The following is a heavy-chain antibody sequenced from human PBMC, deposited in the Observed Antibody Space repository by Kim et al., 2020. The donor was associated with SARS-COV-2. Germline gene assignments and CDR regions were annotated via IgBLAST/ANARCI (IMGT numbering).Heavy chain of an antibody. V-gene: IGHV4-59*13. CDR1: GGSISSYY. J-gene: IGHJ3*02. CDR2: IYYSGST. D-gene: IGHD3-10*01. CDR3: ARLRGRWLQKGFGAFDI. Sequence: SETLSLTCTVSGGSISSYYWSWIRQPPGKGLEWIGYIYYSGSTNYNPSLKSRVTISVDTSKNQFSLKLSSVTAADTAVYYCARLRGRWLQKGFGAFDIWGQGTMVTVSS.